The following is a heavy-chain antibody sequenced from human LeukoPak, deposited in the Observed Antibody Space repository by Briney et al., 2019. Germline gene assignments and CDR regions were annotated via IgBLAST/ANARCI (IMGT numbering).Heavy chain of an antibody. CDR1: GFTVSSNY. D-gene: IGHD1-1*01. Sequence: PGGSLRLSCAASGFTVSSNYMSGVRQAPGKGLEWVSVIYSGGSTYYADSVKGRFTISRDNSKNTLYLQMNSLRAEDTAVYYCARGAEFDWNQFDYGGQGTLVTVFS. J-gene: IGHJ4*02. CDR3: ARGAEFDWNQFDY. V-gene: IGHV3-53*01. CDR2: IYSGGST.